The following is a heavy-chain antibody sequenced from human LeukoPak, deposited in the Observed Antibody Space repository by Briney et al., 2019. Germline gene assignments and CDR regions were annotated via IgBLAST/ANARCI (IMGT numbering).Heavy chain of an antibody. CDR3: AREHATSALDH. CDR2: INPSGGSSGAT. CDR1: GYTFSSHY. V-gene: IGHV1-46*01. D-gene: IGHD2-2*01. Sequence: ASVKVSCKTSGYTFSSHYWHWVRQAPGQGLEWIGIINPSGGSSGATTYAQKFRGRVSMTRDRSTNTVYMEMSSLRSEDTAVYYCAREHATSALDHWGQGTLVTVSS. J-gene: IGHJ5*02.